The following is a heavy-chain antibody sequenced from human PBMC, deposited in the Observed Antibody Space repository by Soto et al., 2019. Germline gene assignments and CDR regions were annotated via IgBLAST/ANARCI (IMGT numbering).Heavy chain of an antibody. CDR1: GFTFSSYW. CDR2: IKQDGSEK. V-gene: IGHV3-7*01. J-gene: IGHJ1*01. Sequence: GGSLRLSCAASGFTFSSYWMSWVRQAPGKGLEWVANIKQDGSEKYYVDSVKGRFTISRDNAKNSLYLQMNSLRAEDTAVYYCARDRSGYDLVYFQHWGQGTLVTVSS. CDR3: ARDRSGYDLVYFQH. D-gene: IGHD5-12*01.